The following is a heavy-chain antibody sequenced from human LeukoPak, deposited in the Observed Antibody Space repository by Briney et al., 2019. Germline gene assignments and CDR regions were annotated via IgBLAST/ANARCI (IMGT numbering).Heavy chain of an antibody. CDR2: IYYSGST. J-gene: IGHJ3*02. CDR3: ASRPDYYDSSGLAACAI. Sequence: SPETLSHTCTVSGGSISSYYWSWIRQPPGKGLEWIGYIYYSGSTNYNPSLKSRVTISVDTSKNQFSLKLSSVTAADTAVYYCASRPDYYDSSGLAACAIWGQETMVSVSS. V-gene: IGHV4-59*01. CDR1: GGSISSYY. D-gene: IGHD3-22*01.